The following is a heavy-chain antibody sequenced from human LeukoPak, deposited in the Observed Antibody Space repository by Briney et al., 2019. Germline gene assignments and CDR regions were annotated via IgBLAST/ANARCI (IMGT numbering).Heavy chain of an antibody. CDR1: GGSISSYY. D-gene: IGHD3-3*01. V-gene: IGHV4-59*08. J-gene: IGHJ6*02. CDR3: ARHAYYDFWSGYRPYYCYGMDV. CDR2: IYYSGST. Sequence: PSETLSLTCTVSGGSISSYYWSWIRQPPGKGLEWIGYIYYSGSTNYNPSLKSRVTISVDTSKNQFSLKLSSVTAADTAVYYCARHAYYDFWSGYRPYYCYGMDVWGQGTTVTVSS.